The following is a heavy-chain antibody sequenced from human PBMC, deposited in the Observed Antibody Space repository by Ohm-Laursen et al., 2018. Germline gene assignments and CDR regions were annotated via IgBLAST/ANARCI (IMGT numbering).Heavy chain of an antibody. CDR1: GFTFSSYG. J-gene: IGHJ6*02. CDR3: TTSTGYYYYGMDV. Sequence: SLRLSCSASGFTFSSYGMHWVRQAPGKGLEWVGRIKSKTDGGTTDYAAPVKGRFTISRDDSKNTLYLQMNSLKTEDTAVYYCTTSTGYYYYGMDVWGQGTTVTVSS. CDR2: IKSKTDGGTT. V-gene: IGHV3-15*01.